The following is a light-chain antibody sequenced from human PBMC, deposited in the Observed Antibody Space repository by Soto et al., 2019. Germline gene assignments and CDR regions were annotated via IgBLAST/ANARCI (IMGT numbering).Light chain of an antibody. CDR3: QTWDTGIRVV. CDR2: LNSDGSH. J-gene: IGLJ2*01. Sequence: QPALTQSPSASASLGASVKLTCTLNSGHSSYAIAWHQQQPEKGPRYLMKLNSDGSHSKGDGIPDRFSGSSSGAERYLTISSLQSEDEADYYCQTWDTGIRVVFGGGTKVTVL. V-gene: IGLV4-69*01. CDR1: SGHSSYA.